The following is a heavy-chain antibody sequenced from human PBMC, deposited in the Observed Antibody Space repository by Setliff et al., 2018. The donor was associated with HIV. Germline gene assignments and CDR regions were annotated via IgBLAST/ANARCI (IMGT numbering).Heavy chain of an antibody. J-gene: IGHJ3*02. CDR3: ARLESGVFDI. D-gene: IGHD2-8*01. V-gene: IGHV4-38-2*01. CDR2: IYHTGST. CDR1: GYSISSGYY. Sequence: PSETLSLTCAVSGYSISSGYYWAWIRQPPGKGLEWIGHIYHTGSTYSNPSLKRRVTISVDTSKNQFSLKLTSVTAADTAVHYCARLESGVFDIWGQGTMVTVSS.